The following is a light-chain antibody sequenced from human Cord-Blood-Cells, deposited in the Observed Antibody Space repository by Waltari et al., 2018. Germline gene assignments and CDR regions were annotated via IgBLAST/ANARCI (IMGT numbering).Light chain of an antibody. CDR2: QDS. CDR1: KLGDKY. CDR3: QAWDSSINWV. V-gene: IGLV3-1*01. J-gene: IGLJ3*02. Sequence: SYDLTQPPSVSVSPGQTASITCPGDKLGDKYACWYQQKPGQSPVLVIYQDSKRPSGIPERFSGSNSGNTATLTISGTQAMDEADYYCQAWDSSINWVFGGGTKLTVL.